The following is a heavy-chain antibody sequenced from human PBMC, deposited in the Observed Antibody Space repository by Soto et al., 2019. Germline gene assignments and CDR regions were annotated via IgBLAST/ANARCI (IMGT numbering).Heavy chain of an antibody. CDR3: ATASGTLQLEGGYYYGMDV. J-gene: IGHJ6*02. Sequence: ASVKVSCKGAGYTFSNYYMHWVRQAPGQGLEWMGIINPSGDSTIYAQKFQGRVTMTEDTSTDTAYMELSSLRSEDTAVYYCATASGTLQLEGGYYYGMDVWGQGTTVTVSS. CDR1: GYTFSNYY. CDR2: INPSGDST. V-gene: IGHV1-46*01. D-gene: IGHD1-1*01.